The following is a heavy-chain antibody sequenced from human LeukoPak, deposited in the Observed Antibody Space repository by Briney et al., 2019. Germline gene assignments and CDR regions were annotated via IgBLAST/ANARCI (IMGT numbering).Heavy chain of an antibody. CDR3: ARTHYYESSYGMDV. Sequence: GGSLILSCAASGFNVSNKYMSWVRQAPGKGPEWVSFISIGGSTYYADSVKGRFTLARDNSKNTVYLQMNSLRAEDTAAYYCARTHYYESSYGMDVWGQGTTVIVFS. CDR2: ISIGGST. J-gene: IGHJ6*02. CDR1: GFNVSNKY. D-gene: IGHD3-22*01. V-gene: IGHV3-66*01.